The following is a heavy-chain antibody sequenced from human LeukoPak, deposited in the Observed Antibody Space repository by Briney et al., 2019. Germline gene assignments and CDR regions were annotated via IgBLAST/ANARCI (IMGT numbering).Heavy chain of an antibody. Sequence: ASVKVSCKASGYTFTSYGISWVRQAPGQGLEWMGWISAYNGNTNYAQKLQGRVTMTTDTSTSTAYMELSRLRSDGTAVYYCARSFSSGWYDGYYFDYWGQGTLVTVSS. V-gene: IGHV1-18*01. CDR2: ISAYNGNT. CDR3: ARSFSSGWYDGYYFDY. D-gene: IGHD6-19*01. CDR1: GYTFTSYG. J-gene: IGHJ4*02.